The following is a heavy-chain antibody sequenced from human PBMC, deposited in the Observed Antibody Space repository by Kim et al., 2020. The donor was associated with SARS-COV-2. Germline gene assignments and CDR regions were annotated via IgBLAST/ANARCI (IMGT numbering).Heavy chain of an antibody. CDR3: ARANYCGSTTCYVWDF. V-gene: IGHV3-20*04. CDR2: VNWSGDKT. CDR1: GFTFDDYG. J-gene: IGHJ4*02. D-gene: IGHD2-2*01. Sequence: GGSLRLSCAASGFTFDDYGMSWVRQAPGKGLEWVSGVNWSGDKTTYADSVKGRFTISRDNAKRSLFVQMNSLRAEDTALYYCARANYCGSTTCYVWDFWGQGTLVTVSS.